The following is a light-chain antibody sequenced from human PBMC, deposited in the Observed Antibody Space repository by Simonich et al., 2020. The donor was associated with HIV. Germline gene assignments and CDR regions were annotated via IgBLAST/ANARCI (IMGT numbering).Light chain of an antibody. CDR2: DVS. Sequence: SALTQPASVSGSPGQSITISCTGPSSDVGVYNYVSWYQKHPGKAPKLMIYDVSNRPSGVSNRFSGSKSGNTASLTISGLQAEDEADYYCSSYTSSSTLVFGGGTKLTVL. J-gene: IGLJ2*01. CDR3: SSYTSSSTLV. V-gene: IGLV2-14*03. CDR1: SSDVGVYNY.